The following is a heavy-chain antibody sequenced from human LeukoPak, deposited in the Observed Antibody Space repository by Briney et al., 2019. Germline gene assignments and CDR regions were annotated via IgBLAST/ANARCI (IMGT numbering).Heavy chain of an antibody. CDR1: GFTFSSYS. V-gene: IGHV3-21*01. CDR3: ARGKVGATIYFDY. CDR2: ISSSSSYI. J-gene: IGHJ4*02. Sequence: GGSLRLSCAASGFTFSSYSMNWVRQAPGKGLEWVSSISSSSSYIYYADSVKGRFTISRDNAKNSLYLQMNSLRAEDTAVYYCARGKVGATIYFDYWGQGTLVTVSS. D-gene: IGHD1-26*01.